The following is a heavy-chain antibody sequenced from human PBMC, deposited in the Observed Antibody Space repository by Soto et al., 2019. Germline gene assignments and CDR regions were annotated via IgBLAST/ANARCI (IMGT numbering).Heavy chain of an antibody. D-gene: IGHD3-22*01. CDR1: GFTFSDYY. Sequence: PGGSLRLSCAASGFTFSDYYMSWIRQAPGKGLEWVSCISSSSSYTNYADSVKGRFTISRDNAKNSLYLQMNSLRAEDTAVYYCARSRHYDSSGYLFDYWGQGTLVTVSS. CDR2: ISSSSSYT. J-gene: IGHJ4*02. CDR3: ARSRHYDSSGYLFDY. V-gene: IGHV3-11*06.